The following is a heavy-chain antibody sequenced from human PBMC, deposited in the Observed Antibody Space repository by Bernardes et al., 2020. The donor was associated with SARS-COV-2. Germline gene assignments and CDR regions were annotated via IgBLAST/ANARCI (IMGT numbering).Heavy chain of an antibody. J-gene: IGHJ4*02. V-gene: IGHV3-74*01. CDR1: GFSFSSYW. Sequence: GGSLRLSRAASGFSFSSYWMHWVRQAPGKGLMLVSRINGDGTRTTYADSVKGRFTIFRDNTKNTLYLQMNGLRDEDTALYYCVRGPSDGHGRFEYWGQGTLGTVSS. CDR3: VRGPSDGHGRFEY. CDR2: INGDGTRT.